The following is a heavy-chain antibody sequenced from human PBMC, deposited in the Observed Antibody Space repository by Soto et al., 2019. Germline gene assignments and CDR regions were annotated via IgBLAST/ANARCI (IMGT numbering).Heavy chain of an antibody. Sequence: SETLSLTCTVSGGSISSGGYYWSWIRQHPGKGLEWIGYIYYSGSTYYNPSLKSRVTISVDTSKNQFSLKLSSVTAADTAVYYCARAQNPGIAAAGIDYWGQGTLVTVSS. D-gene: IGHD6-13*01. CDR2: IYYSGST. V-gene: IGHV4-31*03. J-gene: IGHJ4*02. CDR1: GGSISSGGYY. CDR3: ARAQNPGIAAAGIDY.